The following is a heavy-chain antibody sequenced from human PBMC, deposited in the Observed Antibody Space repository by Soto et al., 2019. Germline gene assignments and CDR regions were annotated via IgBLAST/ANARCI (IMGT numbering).Heavy chain of an antibody. CDR2: IYYSGST. CDR1: GGSISSGGYY. CDR3: ARALALTTVTPQYDY. J-gene: IGHJ4*02. Sequence: SETLSLTCTVSGGSISSGGYYWSWIRQXPGKGLEWIGYIYYSGSTYYNPSLKSRVTISVDTSKNQFSLKLSSVTAADTAVYYCARALALTTVTPQYDYGGQGTLVTVTT. V-gene: IGHV4-31*03. D-gene: IGHD4-17*01.